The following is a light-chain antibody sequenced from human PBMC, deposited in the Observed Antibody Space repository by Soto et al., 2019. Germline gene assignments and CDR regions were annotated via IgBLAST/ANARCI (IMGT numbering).Light chain of an antibody. CDR3: QQYNNWPRT. J-gene: IGKJ1*01. V-gene: IGKV1-5*01. Sequence: DIQMTQSPSPLSGSVGDRVTITCRASQTISSWLAWYQQKPGKAPKLIIYGASNLQSGVPSRFSGSGSGTEFTLTISSLQSEDVAVYYCQQYNNWPRTFGQGTKVDI. CDR1: QTISSW. CDR2: GAS.